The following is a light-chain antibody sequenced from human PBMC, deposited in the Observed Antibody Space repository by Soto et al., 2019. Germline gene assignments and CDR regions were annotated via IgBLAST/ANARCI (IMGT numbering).Light chain of an antibody. CDR2: VAS. V-gene: IGKV3-20*01. CDR3: QQDAASPYT. J-gene: IGKJ2*01. Sequence: IVLTQSPGTLSLSPGERATLSCRASQSVTHNHLAWYQQKRGQAPRLLIYVASARATGLPGRFSCSGSGTDFTLTISRLEPEDCAVYYCQQDAASPYTFGQGTKLEI. CDR1: QSVTHNH.